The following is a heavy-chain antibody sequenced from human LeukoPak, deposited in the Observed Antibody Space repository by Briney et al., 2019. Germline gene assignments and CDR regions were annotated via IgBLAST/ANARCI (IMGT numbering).Heavy chain of an antibody. Sequence: GGSLRLSCAASGFTFSSYAMHWVRQAPGKGLEWVAVISYDGSNKYYADSVKGRFTISRDNSKNTLYLQMNSLRAEDTAVYYCARDGEDEWITMYYFDYWGQGTLVTVSS. J-gene: IGHJ4*02. CDR3: ARDGEDEWITMYYFDY. CDR2: ISYDGSNK. V-gene: IGHV3-30*01. CDR1: GFTFSSYA. D-gene: IGHD3-10*02.